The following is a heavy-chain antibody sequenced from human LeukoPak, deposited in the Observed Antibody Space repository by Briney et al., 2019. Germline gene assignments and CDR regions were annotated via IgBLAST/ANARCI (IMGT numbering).Heavy chain of an antibody. J-gene: IGHJ4*02. CDR3: ARRIAAARRTFDY. Sequence: GESLKISCKGSGYSFTSYWIGWVRQMPGKGLEWMVIIYPGDSDTSYSPSFQGQVTISADKSISTAYQQWSSLKASDTAMYYCARRIAAARRTFDYWGQGTQVTVSS. V-gene: IGHV5-51*01. CDR2: IYPGDSDT. CDR1: GYSFTSYW. D-gene: IGHD6-13*01.